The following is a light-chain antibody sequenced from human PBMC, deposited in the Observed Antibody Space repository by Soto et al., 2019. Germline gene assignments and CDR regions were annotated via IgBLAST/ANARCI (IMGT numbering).Light chain of an antibody. V-gene: IGKV1-39*01. J-gene: IGKJ2*01. CDR2: AAS. CDR3: QQTYISPHT. Sequence: DIQMTQSPSSLSASVGDRVSIACRASQNINTFLHWYQQKPEKAPKLLVYAASSLQNGVPSRFSGRGSGTDFTLTIFSLQPDDFGIYYCQQTYISPHTFGQGTKVDTK. CDR1: QNINTF.